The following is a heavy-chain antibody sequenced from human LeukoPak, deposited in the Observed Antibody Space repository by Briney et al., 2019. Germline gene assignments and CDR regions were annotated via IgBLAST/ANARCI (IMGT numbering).Heavy chain of an antibody. Sequence: SETLSLTCTVSGGYISSSSYYWGWIRQPPGKGLEWLGSIYYSGSTYYNPSLKSRVTISVDTSKNQFSLKLSSVTAADTAVYYCACTSGGRYSSSSNSPFDYWGQGTLVTASS. V-gene: IGHV4-39*01. CDR3: ACTSGGRYSSSSNSPFDY. CDR1: GGYISSSSYY. CDR2: IYYSGST. J-gene: IGHJ4*02. D-gene: IGHD6-6*01.